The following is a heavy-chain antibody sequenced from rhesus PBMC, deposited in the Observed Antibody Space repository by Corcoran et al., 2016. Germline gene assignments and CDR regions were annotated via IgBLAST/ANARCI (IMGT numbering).Heavy chain of an antibody. V-gene: IGHV4-80*01. D-gene: IGHD3-22*01. CDR1: GASISSYW. CDR2: NNVNKRDT. CDR3: AILVRTPFMTRQYHNSLDV. Sequence: QVQLQESGPGLVKPSETLSLTCTVSGASISSYWWSWIRQPPGKGLEWIGENNVNKRDTTTTPPLKCRFTIAQDKTKNQFALMLSSVTAADPAVYYCAILVRTPFMTRQYHNSLDVWGRGVLVTVSS. J-gene: IGHJ5-2*02.